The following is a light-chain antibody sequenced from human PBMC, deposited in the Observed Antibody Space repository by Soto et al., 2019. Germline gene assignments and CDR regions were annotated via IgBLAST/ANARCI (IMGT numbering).Light chain of an antibody. V-gene: IGKV3-15*01. Sequence: EVVMTQSPATLSVSPGERAILSCRASQSVSSTLAWFQQKPGQAPRLLIYDASTRATGIPARFSGSGSGTEFTLIISSLQSEDSAAYYCQQYNHWWTFGQGTKVEIK. CDR3: QQYNHWWT. CDR1: QSVSST. J-gene: IGKJ1*01. CDR2: DAS.